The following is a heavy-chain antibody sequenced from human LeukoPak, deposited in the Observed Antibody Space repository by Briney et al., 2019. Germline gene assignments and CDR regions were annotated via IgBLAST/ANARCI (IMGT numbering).Heavy chain of an antibody. J-gene: IGHJ4*02. Sequence: PGRSLRLSCAASGFTFSSYGMHWVRQAPGKGPEWVAVIWYDGSNKYYADSVKGRFTISRDNSKNTLYLQMNSLRAEDTAVYYCARGRRGSGYYVDYWGQGTLVTVSS. CDR1: GFTFSSYG. V-gene: IGHV3-33*01. CDR2: IWYDGSNK. CDR3: ARGRRGSGYYVDY. D-gene: IGHD3-22*01.